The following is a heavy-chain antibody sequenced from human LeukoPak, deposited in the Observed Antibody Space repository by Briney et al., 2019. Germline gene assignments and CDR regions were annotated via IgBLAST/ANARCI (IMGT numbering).Heavy chain of an antibody. CDR3: AKATGTLGN. Sequence: GGSLRLSCAASGFTVSSNYMSWVRQAPGKGLEWVSTISNSDGSTYYADSVKGRFTISRDNPKNTLYLQMNSLAAEDTAMYYCAKATGTLGNWGQGTLVTVSS. D-gene: IGHD1-1*01. V-gene: IGHV3-23*01. J-gene: IGHJ4*02. CDR1: GFTVSSNY. CDR2: ISNSDGST.